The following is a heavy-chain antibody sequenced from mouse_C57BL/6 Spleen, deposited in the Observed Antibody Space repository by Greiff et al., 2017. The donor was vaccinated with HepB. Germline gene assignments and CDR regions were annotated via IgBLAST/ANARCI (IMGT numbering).Heavy chain of an antibody. Sequence: VQGVESGPELVKPGASVKISCKASGYAFSSSWMNWVKQRPGKGLEWIGRIYPGDGDTNYNGKFKGKATLTADKSSSTAYMQLSSLTSEDSAVYFCARWDYYGSFDYWGQGTTLTVSS. CDR2: IYPGDGDT. CDR1: GYAFSSSW. CDR3: ARWDYYGSFDY. J-gene: IGHJ2*01. D-gene: IGHD1-1*01. V-gene: IGHV1-82*01.